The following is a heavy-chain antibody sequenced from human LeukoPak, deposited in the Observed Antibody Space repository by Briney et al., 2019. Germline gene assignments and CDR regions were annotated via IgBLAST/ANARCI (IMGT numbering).Heavy chain of an antibody. CDR2: ISSNGGST. CDR1: GFTFSSYA. Sequence: GGSLRLSCSASGFTFSSYAMHWVRQAPGKGLEYVSAISSNGGSTYYADSVKGRFTISRDNSKNTLYLQMSSLRAEDTAVYYCVKDWGAYDSSGYYSDYSGQGTLVTVSS. J-gene: IGHJ4*02. V-gene: IGHV3-64D*06. CDR3: VKDWGAYDSSGYYSDY. D-gene: IGHD3-22*01.